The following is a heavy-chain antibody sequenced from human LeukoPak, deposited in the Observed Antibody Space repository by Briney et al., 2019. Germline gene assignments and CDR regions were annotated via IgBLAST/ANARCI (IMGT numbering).Heavy chain of an antibody. CDR3: ARDRSYYDSSGHFDY. CDR2: IYYSGST. CDR1: GGSISSSSYY. D-gene: IGHD3-22*01. J-gene: IGHJ4*02. V-gene: IGHV4-39*07. Sequence: PSETLSLTCTVSGGSISSSSYYWGWIRQPPGKGLEWIGSIYYSGSTYYNPSLKSRVTISVDTSKNQFSLKLSSVTAADTAVYYCARDRSYYDSSGHFDYWGQGTLVTVSS.